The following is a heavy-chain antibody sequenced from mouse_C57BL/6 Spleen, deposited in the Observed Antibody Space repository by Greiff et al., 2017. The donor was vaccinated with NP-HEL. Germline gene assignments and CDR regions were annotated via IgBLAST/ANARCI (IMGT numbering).Heavy chain of an antibody. CDR3: AREGLRRGDYFDY. D-gene: IGHD2-4*01. Sequence: EVKLVESGGGLVKPGGSLKLSCAASGFTFSSYTMSWVRQTPEKRLEWVATISGGGGNTYYPDSVKGRFTISRDNAKNTLYLQMSSLRSEDTAVYYCAREGLRRGDYFDYWGQGTTLTVSS. CDR2: ISGGGGNT. J-gene: IGHJ2*01. V-gene: IGHV5-9*04. CDR1: GFTFSSYT.